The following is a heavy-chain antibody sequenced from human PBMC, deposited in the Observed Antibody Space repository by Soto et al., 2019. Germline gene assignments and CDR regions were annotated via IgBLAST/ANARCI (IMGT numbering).Heavy chain of an antibody. D-gene: IGHD3-22*01. V-gene: IGHV3-23*01. CDR2: ISGSGGST. J-gene: IGHJ4*02. CDR3: AKGIISSGYYPFDY. CDR1: RFTFSSYA. Sequence: GSLRLSCATSRFTFSSYAMTWVRQAPGKGLEWVSAISGSGGSTYYADSVKGRFTISRDNSKNTLFLQMNSLRAEDTAVYYCAKGIISSGYYPFDYWGQGTLVTVSS.